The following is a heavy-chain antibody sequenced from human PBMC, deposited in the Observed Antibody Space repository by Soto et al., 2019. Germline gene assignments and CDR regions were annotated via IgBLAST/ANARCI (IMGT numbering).Heavy chain of an antibody. V-gene: IGHV4-34*01. J-gene: IGHJ4*02. Sequence: SETLSLTCAVYGGSFSGYYWSWIGQPPGKGLEWIGEINIIGSPNYTPSLKSRVTILVDTSKNHFSLKLSSVTAADTAVYYCARPDRGYAVSYWGQGTLVTVSS. CDR3: ARPDRGYAVSY. CDR2: INIIGSP. CDR1: GGSFSGYY. D-gene: IGHD6-25*01.